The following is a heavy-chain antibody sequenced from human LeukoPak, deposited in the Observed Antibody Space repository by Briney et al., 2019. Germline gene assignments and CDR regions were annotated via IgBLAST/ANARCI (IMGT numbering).Heavy chain of an antibody. V-gene: IGHV1-46*01. Sequence: ASVKVSCKASGYTFTNYHMNWVRQAPGQGLEWMGIINPSGGSTTNAQKFLGRVIMTRGMSTSTVYMELSSLRSEDTAVYFCARYGHSPFFDYWGQGTLVIVSS. CDR3: ARYGHSPFFDY. J-gene: IGHJ4*02. CDR2: INPSGGST. D-gene: IGHD4-17*01. CDR1: GYTFTNYH.